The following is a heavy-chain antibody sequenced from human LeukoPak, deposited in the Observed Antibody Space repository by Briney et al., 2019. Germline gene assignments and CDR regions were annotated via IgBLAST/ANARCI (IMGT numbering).Heavy chain of an antibody. CDR3: AKDGYYYYYMDV. CDR2: IRYEGSNK. Sequence: GGSLRLSCAASGFTFSSYGMHWVRQAPGKGLEGVAFIRYEGSNKYYADSVKGRFTISRDNSKNTLYLQMNSLRAEDTAVYYCAKDGYYYYYMDVWGKGTTVTISS. V-gene: IGHV3-30*02. CDR1: GFTFSSYG. J-gene: IGHJ6*03.